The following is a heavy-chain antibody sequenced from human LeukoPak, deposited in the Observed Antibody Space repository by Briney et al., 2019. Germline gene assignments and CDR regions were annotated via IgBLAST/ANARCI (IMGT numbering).Heavy chain of an antibody. V-gene: IGHV4-31*02. CDR1: GGSISSGGYY. Sequence: SETLSLTWTVSGGSISSGGYYWSWIRQHPGKGLEWIGYIYYSGSTYYNPSLKSRVTISVDTSKNQFSLKLSSVTAADTAVYYCARAAYCSSTSCYALDYWGQGTLVTVSS. D-gene: IGHD2-2*01. J-gene: IGHJ4*02. CDR3: ARAAYCSSTSCYALDY. CDR2: IYYSGST.